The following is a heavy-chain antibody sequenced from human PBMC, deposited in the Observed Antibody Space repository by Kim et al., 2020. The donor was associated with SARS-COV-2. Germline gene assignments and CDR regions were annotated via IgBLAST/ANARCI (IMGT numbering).Heavy chain of an antibody. Sequence: GGSLRLSCAASGFTFSSYAMSWVRQAPGKGLEWVSAISGSGGSTYYADSVKGRFTISRDNSKNTLYLQMNSLRAEDTAVYYCAKDPYFSRGSSGYLWSSSYYFDYWGQGTLVTVSS. CDR2: ISGSGGST. J-gene: IGHJ4*02. V-gene: IGHV3-23*01. CDR3: AKDPYFSRGSSGYLWSSSYYFDY. D-gene: IGHD3-22*01. CDR1: GFTFSSYA.